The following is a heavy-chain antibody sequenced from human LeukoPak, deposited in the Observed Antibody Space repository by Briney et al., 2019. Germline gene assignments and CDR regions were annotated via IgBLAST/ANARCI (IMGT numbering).Heavy chain of an antibody. CDR2: IYYSGST. Sequence: SETLSLTCTVSGGPISSSRYYWGWIRQPPAKGLEWIGSIYYSGSTYYNPSLKSRVTISVATSKNQFSLKLSSVTAADTAVYYCASGVGLTTVTVVYYYYYMDVWGKGTTVTVSS. V-gene: IGHV4-39*07. D-gene: IGHD4-17*01. J-gene: IGHJ6*03. CDR1: GGPISSSRYY. CDR3: ASGVGLTTVTVVYYYYYMDV.